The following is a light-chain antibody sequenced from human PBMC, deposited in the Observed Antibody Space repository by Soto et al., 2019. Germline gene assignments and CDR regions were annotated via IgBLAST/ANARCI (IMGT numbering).Light chain of an antibody. CDR2: KAS. V-gene: IGKV1-5*03. J-gene: IGKJ1*01. CDR3: QQYDSYPWT. Sequence: DIQMTQSPSTLSTSIGDRVTITCRASRRISSWLAWYQQKPGKAPKLLIYKASSLERGVPSRFSGSQSGTEFTLTIRHRQHDAFATYYCQQYDSYPWTFGQGTKVEIK. CDR1: RRISSW.